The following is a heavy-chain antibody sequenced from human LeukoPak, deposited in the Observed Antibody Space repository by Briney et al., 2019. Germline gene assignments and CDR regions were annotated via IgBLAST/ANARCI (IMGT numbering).Heavy chain of an antibody. J-gene: IGHJ4*02. D-gene: IGHD2-2*01. CDR2: IYYSGST. Sequence: SETLSLTCTVSGGSISSYYWSCIRQPPGKGLEWIGYIYYSGSTNYNPSLKSRLTISVDTSKNQFSLKLSSVTAADTAVYYCARGIYCSSTSCYYYFDYWGQGTLVTVSS. CDR3: ARGIYCSSTSCYYYFDY. CDR1: GGSISSYY. V-gene: IGHV4-59*01.